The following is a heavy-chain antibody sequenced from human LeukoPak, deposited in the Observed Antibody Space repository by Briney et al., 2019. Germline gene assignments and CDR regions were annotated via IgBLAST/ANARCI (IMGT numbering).Heavy chain of an antibody. CDR3: AKVPVPAAPSTVLHY. CDR2: ISGSGNST. J-gene: IGHJ4*02. Sequence: PGGSLRLSCAASGFTFSSYAMSWVRQAPGKGLEWVSVISGSGNSTYYADSVKGRFTISRDNSKNTLYLQMNSLRAEDTAVYYCAKVPVPAAPSTVLHYWGQGTLVTVSS. V-gene: IGHV3-23*01. D-gene: IGHD2-2*01. CDR1: GFTFSSYA.